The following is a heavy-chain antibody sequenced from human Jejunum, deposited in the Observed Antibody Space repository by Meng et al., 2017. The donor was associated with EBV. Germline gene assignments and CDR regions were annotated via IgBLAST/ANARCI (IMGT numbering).Heavy chain of an antibody. D-gene: IGHD2-15*01. CDR3: AHRPSTPLSATFDY. J-gene: IGHJ4*02. Sequence: QITLKESGPTLVKPAQTLTLTGTFPGFSFSTSGVSVAWIRQPPGKALVSLALIYWDDDTRYSPSLKSRLTITKDTSKTQVVLTMTNIDPVDTATYYCAHRPSTPLSATFDYWGKGNMVTVSS. CDR2: IYWDDDT. CDR1: GFSFSTSGVS. V-gene: IGHV2-5*02.